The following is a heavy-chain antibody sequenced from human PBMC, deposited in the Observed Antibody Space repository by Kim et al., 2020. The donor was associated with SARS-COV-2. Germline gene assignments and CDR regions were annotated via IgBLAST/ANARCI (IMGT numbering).Heavy chain of an antibody. CDR3: AREAPSEDYWYPRYYFDY. CDR2: ISSSGSTI. D-gene: IGHD2-8*02. CDR1: GFTFSDYY. J-gene: IGHJ4*02. V-gene: IGHV3-11*01. Sequence: GGSLRLSCAASGFTFSDYYMSWIRQAPGKGLEWVSYISSSGSTIYYADSVKGRFTISRDNAKNSLYLQMNSLRAEDTAVYYCAREAPSEDYWYPRYYFDYWGQGTLVTVSS.